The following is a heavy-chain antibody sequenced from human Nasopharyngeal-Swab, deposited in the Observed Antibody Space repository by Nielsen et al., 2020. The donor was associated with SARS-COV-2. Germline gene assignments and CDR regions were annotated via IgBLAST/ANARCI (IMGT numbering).Heavy chain of an antibody. J-gene: IGHJ6*02. CDR2: INTNTGNP. Sequence: WVRQAPGQGLEWMGWINTNTGNPTYAQGFTGRFVFSLDTSVSTAYLQISSLKAEDTAVYYCARDYDILTGYYYYYHGMDVWGQGTTVTVSS. V-gene: IGHV7-4-1*02. CDR3: ARDYDILTGYYYYYHGMDV. D-gene: IGHD3-9*01.